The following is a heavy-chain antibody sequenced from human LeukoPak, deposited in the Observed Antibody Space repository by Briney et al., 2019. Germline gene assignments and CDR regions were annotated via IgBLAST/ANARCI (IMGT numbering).Heavy chain of an antibody. CDR3: ARRVGATSSSAFDI. CDR1: GFIFSSYG. D-gene: IGHD1-26*01. V-gene: IGHV4-4*02. J-gene: IGHJ3*02. CDR2: IYHSGST. Sequence: GSLRLSCAASGFIFSSYGMNWVRQAPGKGLEWIGEIYHSGSTNYNPSLKSRVTISVDKSKNQFSLKLSSVTAADTAVYYCARRVGATSSSAFDIWGQGTMVTVSS.